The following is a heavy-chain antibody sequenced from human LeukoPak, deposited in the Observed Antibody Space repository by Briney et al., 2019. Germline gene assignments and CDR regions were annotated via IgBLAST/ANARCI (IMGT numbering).Heavy chain of an antibody. J-gene: IGHJ6*02. CDR1: GSAFTSYG. V-gene: IGHV1-18*01. Sequence: ASVKVSCKASGSAFTSYGISWVRQAPGQGLEWMGWISAYNGNTNYAQKLQGRVTMTTDTSTSTAYMELRSLRSDDTAVYYCAREALGFWSGPNYYYYGMDVWGQGTTVTVSS. D-gene: IGHD3-3*01. CDR2: ISAYNGNT. CDR3: AREALGFWSGPNYYYYGMDV.